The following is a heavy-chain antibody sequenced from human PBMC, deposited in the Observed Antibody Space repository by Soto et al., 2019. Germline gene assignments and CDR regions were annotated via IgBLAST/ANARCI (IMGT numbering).Heavy chain of an antibody. CDR3: ATRVDYGDYGC. Sequence: SETLSLTCTVSGGSISSSSYYWGWIRQPPGKGLEWIGSIYYSGSTYYNPSLKSRVTISVDTSKNQFSLKLSSVTAADTAVYYCATRVDYGDYGCWGQGTLVTVSS. CDR1: GGSISSSSYY. J-gene: IGHJ4*02. CDR2: IYYSGST. V-gene: IGHV4-39*01. D-gene: IGHD4-17*01.